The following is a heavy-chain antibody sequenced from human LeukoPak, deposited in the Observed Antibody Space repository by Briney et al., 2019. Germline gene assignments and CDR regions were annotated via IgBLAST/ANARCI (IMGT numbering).Heavy chain of an antibody. V-gene: IGHV1-18*01. J-gene: IGHJ4*02. CDR2: ISAYNGNT. Sequence: ASVKVSCKASGYTFTSYGISWVRQAPGQGLEWMGWISAYNGNTNYAQKLQGRVTMTTDTSTSTAYMELRSLRSDDTAVYYCARARGRDFRQAFDYWGQGTLVTVSS. D-gene: IGHD3-3*01. CDR3: ARARGRDFRQAFDY. CDR1: GYTFTSYG.